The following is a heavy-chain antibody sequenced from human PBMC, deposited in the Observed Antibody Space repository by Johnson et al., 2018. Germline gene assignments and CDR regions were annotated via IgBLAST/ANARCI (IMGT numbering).Heavy chain of an antibody. V-gene: IGHV1-69*12. D-gene: IGHD3-16*01. CDR3: ARGVGGSCWGLGVAFDI. CDR2: IIPIFGTA. J-gene: IGHJ3*02. Sequence: QVQLVQSGAEVKKPGSSVKVSCKASGGTFSSYAISWVRQAPGQGLEWMGGIIPIFGTANYAQKFQGRVTITADESTSTAYMELSSLRCEDTAVYYCARGVGGSCWGLGVAFDIWGQVTMVTVAS. CDR1: GGTFSSYA.